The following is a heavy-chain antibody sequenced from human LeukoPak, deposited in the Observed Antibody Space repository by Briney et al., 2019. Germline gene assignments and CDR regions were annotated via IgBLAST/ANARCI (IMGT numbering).Heavy chain of an antibody. CDR1: GYTFTNYW. D-gene: IGHD4-17*01. V-gene: IGHV5-51*01. J-gene: IGHJ4*02. CDR2: IYPGDSDT. CDR3: ASRNGDYAVDY. Sequence: GESLKISCKGSGYTFTNYWIGWVRQMPGKGLEGMGIIYPGDSDTRYRPSFQGEVTISADKSISAAYLQWSSLKASDSAVYYCASRNGDYAVDYWGQGTLVTVSS.